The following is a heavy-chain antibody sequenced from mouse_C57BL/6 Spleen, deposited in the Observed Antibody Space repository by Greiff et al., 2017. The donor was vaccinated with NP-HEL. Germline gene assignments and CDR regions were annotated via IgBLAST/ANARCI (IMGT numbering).Heavy chain of an antibody. D-gene: IGHD1-1*01. CDR1: GYSFTSYW. Sequence: QVQLQQPGPELVRPGSSVKLSCKASGYSFTSYWMHWVKQRPIQGLEWIGNIDPSDSETYYNQKFKDKATLTVDNSSRTAYMQLSSLTSEDSAVYYCARDYGSPLYWYFDVWGTGTTVTVSS. CDR3: ARDYGSPLYWYFDV. CDR2: IDPSDSET. V-gene: IGHV1-52*01. J-gene: IGHJ1*03.